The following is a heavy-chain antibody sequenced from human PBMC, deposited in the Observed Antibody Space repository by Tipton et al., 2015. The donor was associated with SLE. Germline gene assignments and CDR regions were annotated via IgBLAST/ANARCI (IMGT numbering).Heavy chain of an antibody. J-gene: IGHJ4*02. Sequence: RLSCAASGFTFSSYEMNWVRQAPGKGLEWVSYISSSGSTIYHADSVKGRFTISRDNAKNSLYLQMNSLRAEDTAVYYCARGDDSSGYYKDYWGQGTLVTVSS. V-gene: IGHV3-48*03. D-gene: IGHD3-22*01. CDR2: ISSSGSTI. CDR1: GFTFSSYE. CDR3: ARGDDSSGYYKDY.